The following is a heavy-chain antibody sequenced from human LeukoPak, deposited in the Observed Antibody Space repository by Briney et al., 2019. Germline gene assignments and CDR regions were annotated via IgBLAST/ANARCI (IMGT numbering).Heavy chain of an antibody. CDR1: GYTFTGYY. V-gene: IGHV1-2*02. J-gene: IGHJ1*01. Sequence: ASVKVSCKASGYTFTGYYMHWVRQAPGQGLEWMGWINPNSGGTNYAQKFQGRVTMTRDTSISTAYMELSRLRSDDTAVYYCARDRRTTVTTQYLKHWGQGTLVTVSS. CDR2: INPNSGGT. D-gene: IGHD4-17*01. CDR3: ARDRRTTVTTQYLKH.